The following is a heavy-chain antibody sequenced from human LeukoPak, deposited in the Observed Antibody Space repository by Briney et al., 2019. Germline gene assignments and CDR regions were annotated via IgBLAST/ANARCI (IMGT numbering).Heavy chain of an antibody. J-gene: IGHJ5*02. CDR3: STSSGWSYSYFDL. D-gene: IGHD6-19*01. CDR1: GYTLTNYA. Sequence: ASVKVSCKASGYTLTNYAIHWVRQAPGQRLEWMGWINVGSGSTKYSQRFQGRVNITRDTSANTAYMELSSLRSEDTAVYYCSTSSGWSYSYFDLWGQGTLVTVSS. V-gene: IGHV1-3*01. CDR2: INVGSGST.